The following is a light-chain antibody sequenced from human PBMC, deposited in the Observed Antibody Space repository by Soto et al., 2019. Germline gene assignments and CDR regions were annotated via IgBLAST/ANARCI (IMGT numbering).Light chain of an antibody. J-gene: IGLJ2*01. V-gene: IGLV2-14*01. CDR2: EVS. CDR3: SSFTSSSPV. Sequence: QSVLTQPASVSGSPGQSITISCTGTSSDVGGYDYVSWYQQHAGKAPKLMIYEVSNRPSGVSTRFSGSKSGNTASLTISGLQAEDEADYYCSSFTSSSPVFGGGTKLTVL. CDR1: SSDVGGYDY.